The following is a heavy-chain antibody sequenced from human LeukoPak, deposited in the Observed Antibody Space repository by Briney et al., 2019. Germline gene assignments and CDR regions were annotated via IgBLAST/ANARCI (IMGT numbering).Heavy chain of an antibody. CDR3: ARGHDTIYGVLYPLAY. CDR1: GFTFSSYT. D-gene: IGHD3-3*01. J-gene: IGHJ4*02. V-gene: IGHV3-21*01. Sequence: GGSLRLSCAASGFTFSSYTMNWVRQAPGKGLEWVSSVGPGGSPIDYADSLKGRFTISRDNAKNSLYLQMSSLRVEDTAVYFCARGHDTIYGVLYPLAYWGQGTLVTVSS. CDR2: VGPGGSPI.